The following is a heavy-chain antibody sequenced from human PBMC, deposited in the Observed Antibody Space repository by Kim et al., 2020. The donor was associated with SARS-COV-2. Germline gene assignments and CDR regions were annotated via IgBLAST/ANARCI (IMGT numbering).Heavy chain of an antibody. J-gene: IGHJ6*02. CDR1: GFPFSSYD. Sequence: GGSLRLSCAASGFPFSSYDMHWVRQGTGKGLEWVSGIETAGDTYYPDSLKGRLTISRANAQNSLYPQMNSLRGGDTAVYYCARDPHGLDVWGHETTVTV. CDR2: IETAGDT. CDR3: ARDPHGLDV. V-gene: IGHV3-13*01.